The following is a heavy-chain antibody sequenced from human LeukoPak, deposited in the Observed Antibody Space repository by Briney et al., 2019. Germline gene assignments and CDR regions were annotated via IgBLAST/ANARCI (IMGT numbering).Heavy chain of an antibody. J-gene: IGHJ3*02. D-gene: IGHD3-10*01. CDR3: AHSRGPMVRGRGAFDI. Sequence: SGPTLVKPTQTLTLTCTFSGFSLSTSGVGVGWIRQPPGKALEWLALIYWDDDKRYSPSLKSRLTITKDTSKNQVVLTMTNMDPVDTATYYCAHSRGPMVRGRGAFDIWGQGTMVTVSS. CDR1: GFSLSTSGVG. CDR2: IYWDDDK. V-gene: IGHV2-5*02.